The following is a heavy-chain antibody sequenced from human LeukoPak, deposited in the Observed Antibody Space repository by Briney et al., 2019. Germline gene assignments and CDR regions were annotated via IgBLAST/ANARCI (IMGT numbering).Heavy chain of an antibody. J-gene: IGHJ4*02. CDR3: AKDSSSWYNYFDY. CDR2: IWYDGSKK. CDR1: GFTFSSYG. Sequence: GGSLSLSCAASGFTFSSYGMHWVRQAPGKGLEWVAVIWYDGSKKYYADSVKGRFTISRDNSKNTLYLQMNSLRAEDTAVYYCAKDSSSWYNYFDYWGQGTLVTVSS. D-gene: IGHD6-13*01. V-gene: IGHV3-33*06.